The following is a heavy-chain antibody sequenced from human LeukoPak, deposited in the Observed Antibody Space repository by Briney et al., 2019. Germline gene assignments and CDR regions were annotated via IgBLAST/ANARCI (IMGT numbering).Heavy chain of an antibody. D-gene: IGHD5-18*01. V-gene: IGHV1-24*01. J-gene: IGHJ4*02. Sequence: ASVKVSCKVSGYTLTELSMHWVRQAPGKGLEWMGGFDPEDGETVYAQKFQGRVTMTEDTSTDTAYMELSSLRSEDTAVYYCATDFRALVTHGPFDYWGQGTLVTVSS. CDR1: GYTLTELS. CDR2: FDPEDGET. CDR3: ATDFRALVTHGPFDY.